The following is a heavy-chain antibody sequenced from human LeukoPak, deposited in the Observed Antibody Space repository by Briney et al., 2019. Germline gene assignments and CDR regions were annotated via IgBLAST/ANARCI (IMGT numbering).Heavy chain of an antibody. J-gene: IGHJ4*02. CDR3: AKSHLIAAAD. CDR1: GFTLSSYG. D-gene: IGHD6-13*01. V-gene: IGHV3-30*18. Sequence: GGSLRLSCAASGFTLSSYGMHWARQAPGKGLEGGAVISYDGSNKYYADSVKGRFTISRDNSKNTLYLQMNSLRAEDTAVYYCAKSHLIAAADWGQGTLVTVSS. CDR2: ISYDGSNK.